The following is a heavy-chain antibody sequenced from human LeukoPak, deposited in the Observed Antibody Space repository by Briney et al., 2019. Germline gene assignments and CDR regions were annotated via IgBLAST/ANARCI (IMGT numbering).Heavy chain of an antibody. Sequence: PSETLSLTCTVSGDSFSYFYWSWIRQPPGKGLEWIGEIYHSGSTNYNPSLKSRVSISVDTSKNQFSLNLTSVTAADTAVYYCARRGRGYSSGWYEGWFDPWGQGTLVTVSS. CDR3: ARRGRGYSSGWYEGWFDP. D-gene: IGHD6-19*01. J-gene: IGHJ5*02. CDR2: IYHSGST. CDR1: GDSFSYFY. V-gene: IGHV4-34*01.